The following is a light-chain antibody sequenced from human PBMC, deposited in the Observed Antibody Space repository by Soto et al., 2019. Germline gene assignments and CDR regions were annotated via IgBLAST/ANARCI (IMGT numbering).Light chain of an antibody. J-gene: IGKJ5*01. CDR2: GAS. V-gene: IGKV1-12*01. Sequence: DIRMTQSPSSVSASVGDRVTITCRASQDIGSWLAWYQQKPGKTPDLLIYGASNLQSGVPSRFYGSGSGTDFTLTISSLQPEDFATYYCQQGGSFPITFGQGTRLEIK. CDR3: QQGGSFPIT. CDR1: QDIGSW.